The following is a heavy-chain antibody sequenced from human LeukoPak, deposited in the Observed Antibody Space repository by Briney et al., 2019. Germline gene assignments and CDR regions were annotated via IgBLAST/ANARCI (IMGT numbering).Heavy chain of an antibody. Sequence: GGSLKLSCAASGFTFSASPIHWVRQASGKGLEWVGRITGTHATAYSATLKGRFTISRDDSKYTTFLQMNSLETEDTAVYYCTREGCGDTSRYTNDYWGQGTLVTVSS. J-gene: IGHJ4*02. D-gene: IGHD2-2*02. CDR1: GFTFSASP. V-gene: IGHV3-73*01. CDR3: TREGCGDTSRYTNDY. CDR2: ITGTHAT.